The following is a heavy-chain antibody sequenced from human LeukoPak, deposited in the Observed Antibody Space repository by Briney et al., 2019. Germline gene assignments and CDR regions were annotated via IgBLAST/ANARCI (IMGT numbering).Heavy chain of an antibody. Sequence: PGGSLRLSCAVSGFSFSAAWMNWVRQAPGKGLEWVANINQDGSDKYYVDSVKGRFTISRDNAKNSLYLQMNSLRAEDTAVYYCARDHSGWPFDYWGQGTLVTVSS. V-gene: IGHV3-7*04. CDR1: GFSFSAAW. D-gene: IGHD6-19*01. J-gene: IGHJ4*02. CDR2: INQDGSDK. CDR3: ARDHSGWPFDY.